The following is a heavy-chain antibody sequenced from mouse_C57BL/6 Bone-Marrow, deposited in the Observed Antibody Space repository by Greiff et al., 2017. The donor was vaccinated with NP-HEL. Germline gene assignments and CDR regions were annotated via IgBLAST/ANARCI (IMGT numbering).Heavy chain of an antibody. CDR2: ISNGGGST. Sequence: EVQLQQSGGGLVQPGGSLKLSCAASGFTFSDYYMYWVRQTPEKRLEWVAYISNGGGSTYYPDTVKGRFTISRDNAKNTLYLQMGRLKSEDTAMYYCARRSRQLRLFAYWGQGTLVTVSA. V-gene: IGHV5-12*01. D-gene: IGHD3-2*02. J-gene: IGHJ3*01. CDR1: GFTFSDYY. CDR3: ARRSRQLRLFAY.